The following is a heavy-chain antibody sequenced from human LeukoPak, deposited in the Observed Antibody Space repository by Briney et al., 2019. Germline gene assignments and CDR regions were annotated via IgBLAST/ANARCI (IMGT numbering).Heavy chain of an antibody. CDR1: GGTLSSYA. Sequence: SVKVSCKTSGGTLSSYAFSWMRQAPGQGLEWVGRIIPIYNPVDYTQRFQGRVTITADESTNTVYLELSSLRYDDTAVYYCAREPLGCGGDCHFDYWGQGTLVTVSS. V-gene: IGHV1-69*15. J-gene: IGHJ4*02. CDR2: IIPIYNPV. D-gene: IGHD2-21*02. CDR3: AREPLGCGGDCHFDY.